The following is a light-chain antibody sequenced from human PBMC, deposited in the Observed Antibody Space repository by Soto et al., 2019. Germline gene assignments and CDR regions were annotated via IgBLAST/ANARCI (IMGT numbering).Light chain of an antibody. J-gene: IGKJ4*01. V-gene: IGKV3-15*01. CDR2: AAS. CDR3: QQYNNWPPLT. Sequence: EIVMSQSPATLSVSPGERVTLSCRASQSVSNNLAWYQQKPGQAPRLLIYAASTRATGIPARFSGSVSATEFALTISSLQSEDFGVYYCQQYNNWPPLTFGGGTKVEIK. CDR1: QSVSNN.